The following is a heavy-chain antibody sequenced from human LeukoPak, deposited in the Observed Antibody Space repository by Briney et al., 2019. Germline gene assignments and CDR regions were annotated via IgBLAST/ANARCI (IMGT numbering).Heavy chain of an antibody. Sequence: PGGSLRLSCAASGFTFSSYGMHWVRQAPGKGLEWVSVIYGGGSTYYADSVKGRFTISRDNPKNTLYLQMNSLRAEDTAVYYCARSDGIAAAGPFDYWGQGTLVTVS. J-gene: IGHJ4*02. CDR2: IYGGGST. CDR3: ARSDGIAAAGPFDY. V-gene: IGHV3-NL1*01. D-gene: IGHD6-13*01. CDR1: GFTFSSYG.